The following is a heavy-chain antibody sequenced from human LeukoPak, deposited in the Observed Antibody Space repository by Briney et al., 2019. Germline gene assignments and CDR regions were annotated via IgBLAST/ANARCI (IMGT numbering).Heavy chain of an antibody. Sequence: SETLSLTCIVSGGSMSSDIYYWGWIRQPPGKELEWIGTVYYGGTTSYSPSLRSRVTISIDTSKNQFSLRLSSVTAADTAVYYCARYMKGTTNDYWGQGTLVTVSS. CDR3: ARYMKGTTNDY. D-gene: IGHD1-1*01. CDR2: VYYGGTT. J-gene: IGHJ4*02. V-gene: IGHV4-39*01. CDR1: GGSMSSDIYY.